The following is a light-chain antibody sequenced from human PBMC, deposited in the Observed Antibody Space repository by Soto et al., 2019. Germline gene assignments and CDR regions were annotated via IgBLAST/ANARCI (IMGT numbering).Light chain of an antibody. CDR3: QQYNNWPRT. Sequence: EIVMTQSPATLSVSPGERATLSCRASQNVNINLAWYQHKPGQAPRLLIYGASSRATGIPARFTGSGSGTEFTLIISSLQSEDFAVYYCQQYNNWPRTFGQGTKVEVK. J-gene: IGKJ1*01. V-gene: IGKV3D-15*01. CDR2: GAS. CDR1: QNVNIN.